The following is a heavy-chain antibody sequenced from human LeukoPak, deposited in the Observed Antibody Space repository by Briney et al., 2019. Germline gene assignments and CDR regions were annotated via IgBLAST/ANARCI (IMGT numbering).Heavy chain of an antibody. V-gene: IGHV3-30*18. CDR2: ISYDGSNK. J-gene: IGHJ4*02. CDR1: GFTFSSYG. CDR3: AKDRSIVGARTARDDY. D-gene: IGHD1-26*01. Sequence: GGSLRLSCAASGFTFSSYGMHWVRQAPGKGLEWVAVISYDGSNKYYADSVKGRFTISRDNSKNTLYLQMNSLRAEDTAVYYCAKDRSIVGARTARDDYWGQGTLVTVSS.